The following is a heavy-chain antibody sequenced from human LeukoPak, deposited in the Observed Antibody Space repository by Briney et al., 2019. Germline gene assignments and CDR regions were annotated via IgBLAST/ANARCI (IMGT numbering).Heavy chain of an antibody. V-gene: IGHV4-4*02. CDR3: ARSRQASGLFNS. Sequence: PSETLSLTCAVSGGSITSSHWWTWIRQPPGKGLEWVGEIHHSDTTSYNSSLKSRFTISVDRPKNQFFLNVTSLTAADTAVYFCARSRQASGLFNSWGQGTLVVVSS. D-gene: IGHD3-10*01. J-gene: IGHJ5*01. CDR2: IHHSDTT. CDR1: GGSITSSHW.